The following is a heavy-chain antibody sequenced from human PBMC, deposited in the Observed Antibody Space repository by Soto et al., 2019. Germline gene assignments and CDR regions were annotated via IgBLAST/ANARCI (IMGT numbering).Heavy chain of an antibody. D-gene: IGHD6-13*01. CDR1: GFTFSGSA. V-gene: IGHV3-73*01. Sequence: PGGSLRLSCAASGFTFSGSAIHWVRQASGKGLEWVGRIKNKPDNYATAYAASVKDRFTISRDDSKNTAYLQMNSLRTEDTAVYYCTRLAFGSTWYGFDYWGQGTLVTVSS. CDR3: TRLAFGSTWYGFDY. CDR2: IKNKPDNYAT. J-gene: IGHJ4*02.